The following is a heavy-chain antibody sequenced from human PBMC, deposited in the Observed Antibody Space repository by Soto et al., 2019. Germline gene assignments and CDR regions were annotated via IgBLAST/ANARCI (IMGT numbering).Heavy chain of an antibody. CDR2: IIPIFGTA. D-gene: IGHD2-2*01. CDR3: ARKVLGSSRSVASSHQAYNWFDP. CDR1: GGTFSSYA. J-gene: IGHJ5*02. Sequence: QVQLVQSGAEVKKPGSSVKVSCKASGGTFSSYAISWVRQAPGQGLEWMVGIIPIFGTANYAQKCQGRVKITADESTSTAYMELSSLRSEETAGYDCARKVLGSSRSVASSHQAYNWFDPWGKGTLVTVSS. V-gene: IGHV1-69*01.